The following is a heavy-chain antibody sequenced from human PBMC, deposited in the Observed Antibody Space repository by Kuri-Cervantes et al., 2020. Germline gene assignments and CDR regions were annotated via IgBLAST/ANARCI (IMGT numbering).Heavy chain of an antibody. CDR3: ARDPGE. CDR2: IFYSGST. Sequence: SETLSLTCTVSGGSISSYYWSWIRQPPGKGLEWIGYIFYSGSTNYNPSLKSRVTISVDTSKNQFSLKLRSVTAADTAVYYRARDPGEWGQGTLVTVSS. J-gene: IGHJ4*02. CDR1: GGSISSYY. V-gene: IGHV4-59*01. D-gene: IGHD3-16*01.